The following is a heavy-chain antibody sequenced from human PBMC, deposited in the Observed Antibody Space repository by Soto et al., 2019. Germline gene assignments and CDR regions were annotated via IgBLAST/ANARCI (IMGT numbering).Heavy chain of an antibody. CDR1: GFTFSSYS. CDR2: ISSSSSYI. Sequence: EVQLVESGGGLVKPGGSLRLSCAASGFTFSSYSMNWVRQAPGKGLEWVSSISSSSSYIYYADSVKGRFTISRDNAKNSLYLQMNSLRAEDTAVSYCARGGVISRYYYYYMDVWGKGTTVTVSS. D-gene: IGHD3-3*01. V-gene: IGHV3-21*01. CDR3: ARGGVISRYYYYYMDV. J-gene: IGHJ6*03.